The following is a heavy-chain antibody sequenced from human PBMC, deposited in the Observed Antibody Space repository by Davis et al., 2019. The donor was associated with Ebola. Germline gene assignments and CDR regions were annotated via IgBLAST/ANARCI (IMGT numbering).Heavy chain of an antibody. CDR1: GASIASGGYS. Sequence: MPSETLSLTCAVSGASIASGGYSWSWIRQPPGNGPDWIGYIYHSGSAYYNSSLKSRVTMSVDRSRNQFSLRLSSVTAADTAVYYCTRQAPNYGSGTYYDYYAVDVWGRGTTVAVSS. CDR2: IYHSGSA. CDR3: TRQAPNYGSGTYYDYYAVDV. D-gene: IGHD3-10*01. J-gene: IGHJ6*04. V-gene: IGHV4-30-2*01.